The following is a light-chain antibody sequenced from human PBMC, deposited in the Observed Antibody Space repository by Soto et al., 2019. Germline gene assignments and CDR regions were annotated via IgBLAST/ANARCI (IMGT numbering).Light chain of an antibody. CDR1: QSINSY. V-gene: IGKV1-9*01. Sequence: QLSQSPSSLSASIVDRVTITCRASQSINSYLAWYQQKPGKVPKLLIYGASILQRGVPSRFSGSKYGTEFTLTISNLQAEDVATYYCQQSRSYPSTFGGGTKVDI. CDR2: GAS. CDR3: QQSRSYPST. J-gene: IGKJ4*01.